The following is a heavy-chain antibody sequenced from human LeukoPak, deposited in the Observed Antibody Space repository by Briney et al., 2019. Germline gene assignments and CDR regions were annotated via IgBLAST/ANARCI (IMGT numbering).Heavy chain of an antibody. CDR1: GGSISSYY. Sequence: SETLSLTCTVSGGSISSYYWSWIRQPPGKGLEWIGYIYTSGSTNYNPSLKSRVTISVDTSKNQFSLKLSSVTAADTAVYYCARHYPLNNYYDSSGYEAFDIWGQGTMVTVSS. CDR3: ARHYPLNNYYDSSGYEAFDI. V-gene: IGHV4-4*09. D-gene: IGHD3-22*01. J-gene: IGHJ3*02. CDR2: IYTSGST.